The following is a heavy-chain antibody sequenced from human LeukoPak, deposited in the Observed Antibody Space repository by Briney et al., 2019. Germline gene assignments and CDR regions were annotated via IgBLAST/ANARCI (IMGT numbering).Heavy chain of an antibody. D-gene: IGHD2-15*01. CDR1: GGSFSGYY. CDR2: INHSGST. V-gene: IGHV4-34*01. J-gene: IGHJ5*02. Sequence: SETLSLTCAAYGGSFSGYYWSWIRQPPGKGLEWIGEINHSGSTNYNPSLKSRVTISVDTSKNQFSLKLSSVTAADTAVYYCARAPNCSGGSCSVDWFDPWGQGTLVTVSS. CDR3: ARAPNCSGGSCSVDWFDP.